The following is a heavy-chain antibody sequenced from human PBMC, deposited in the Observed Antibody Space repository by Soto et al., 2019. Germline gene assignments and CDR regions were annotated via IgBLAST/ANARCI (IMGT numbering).Heavy chain of an antibody. CDR3: ARGGWLKFVYYYYGMDV. CDR1: GGSISSYY. V-gene: IGHV4-59*01. CDR2: IYYSGST. J-gene: IGHJ6*02. Sequence: PSETLSLTCTVSGGSISSYYWSWIRQPPWKGLEWIGYIYYSGSTNYNPSLKSRVTISVDTSKNQFSLKLSSVTAAETAVYYCARGGWLKFVYYYYGMDVLGRGTTVAVCS. D-gene: IGHD5-12*01.